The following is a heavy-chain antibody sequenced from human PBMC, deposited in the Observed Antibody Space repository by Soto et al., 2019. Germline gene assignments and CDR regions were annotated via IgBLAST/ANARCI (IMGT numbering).Heavy chain of an antibody. J-gene: IGHJ4*02. D-gene: IGHD6-6*01. Sequence: EPLSLTCTDAGESIDTSSYSWGWIRQPPGKGLEWIGSVCYRGTTHYNPSLKSRLTISVDTSKRQFSLKPSSVTAADTAVFYCARQGEHSSSYFFDSWGQGTLVTVSS. CDR3: ARQGEHSSSYFFDS. CDR1: GESIDTSSYS. V-gene: IGHV4-39*01. CDR2: VCYRGTT.